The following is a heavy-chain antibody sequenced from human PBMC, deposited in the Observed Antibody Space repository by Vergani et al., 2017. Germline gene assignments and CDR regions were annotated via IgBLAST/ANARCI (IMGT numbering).Heavy chain of an antibody. D-gene: IGHD3-22*01. Sequence: QVQLVQSGAEVKKPGASVKVSCKASGYTFTGYYMHWVRQAPGQGLEWMGWINPNSGGTNYAQKFQGRVTMTRDTSISTAYMELSRLRSDDTAVYYCARGAYDSSGYSPHNWFDPWGQGTLVTVSS. CDR1: GYTFTGYY. CDR2: INPNSGGT. V-gene: IGHV1-2*02. CDR3: ARGAYDSSGYSPHNWFDP. J-gene: IGHJ5*02.